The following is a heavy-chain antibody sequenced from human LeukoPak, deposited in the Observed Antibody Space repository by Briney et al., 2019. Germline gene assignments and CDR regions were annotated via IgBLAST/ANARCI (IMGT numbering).Heavy chain of an antibody. CDR2: ISYDGSNK. D-gene: IGHD1-26*01. J-gene: IGHJ4*02. V-gene: IGHV3-30*04. CDR1: GFTFSSYA. CDR3: AKDQGWELPLYYFDY. Sequence: PGRSLRLSCAASGFTFSSYAMHWVRQAPGKGLEWVAVISYDGSNKYYADSVKGRFTISRDNSKNTLYLQMNSLRAEDTTVYYCAKDQGWELPLYYFDYWGQGTLVTVSS.